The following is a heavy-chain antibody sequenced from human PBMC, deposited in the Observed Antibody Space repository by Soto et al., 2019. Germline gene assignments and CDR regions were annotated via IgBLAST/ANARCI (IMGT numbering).Heavy chain of an antibody. CDR3: ARSEVEMATFYYYYGMDV. Sequence: LTLSCAASGFTFSSYGMHWVRQAPGKGLEWVAVIWYDGSNKYYADSVKGRFTISRDNSKNTLYLQMNSLRAEDTAVYYCARSEVEMATFYYYYGMDVWGQGTTVTVSS. V-gene: IGHV3-33*01. J-gene: IGHJ6*02. CDR2: IWYDGSNK. D-gene: IGHD5-12*01. CDR1: GFTFSSYG.